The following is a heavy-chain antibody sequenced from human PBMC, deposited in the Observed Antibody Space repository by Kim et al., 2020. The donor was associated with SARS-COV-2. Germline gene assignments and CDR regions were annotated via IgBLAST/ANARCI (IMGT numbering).Heavy chain of an antibody. V-gene: IGHV3-23*01. CDR1: GLTFGSYA. D-gene: IGHD3-10*01. CDR3: AKGRELYYYGLGSAFDT. J-gene: IGHJ4*02. Sequence: GGSLRLSCAASGLTFGSYAMIWVRQAPGKGLEWVSIIRGTGGATDYADSVKGRFTISRDNSKNTLYLQMNSLRAEDTAVYYCAKGRELYYYGLGSAFDTWGQGTLVTVSS. CDR2: IRGTGGAT.